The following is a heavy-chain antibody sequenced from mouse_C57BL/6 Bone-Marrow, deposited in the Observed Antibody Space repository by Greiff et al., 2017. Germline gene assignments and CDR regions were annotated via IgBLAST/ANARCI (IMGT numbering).Heavy chain of an antibody. Sequence: VQLQQSGAELARPGASVKLSCKASGYTFTSYGISWVKQRPGQGLEWIGEIYPRSGNTYYNEKFKGKATLTADKSSSTAYMELRSLTSEDSAVYCCARGNIVELLLNLWYFDVWGTGTTVTVSS. J-gene: IGHJ1*03. CDR2: IYPRSGNT. V-gene: IGHV1-81*01. CDR1: GYTFTSYG. CDR3: ARGNIVELLLNLWYFDV. D-gene: IGHD1-1*01.